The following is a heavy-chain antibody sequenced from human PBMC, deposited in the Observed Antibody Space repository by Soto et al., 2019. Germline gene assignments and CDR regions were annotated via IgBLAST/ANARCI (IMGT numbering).Heavy chain of an antibody. CDR2: MNPNSGNA. Sequence: ASVKVSCKASGYTFTSYDINWVRQATGQGLEWMGWMNPNSGNAGYAQKFQGRVTMTRNTSISTAYMELSSLRSEDTAVYYCARVLAGYYYYYMDVWGKATTVTVSS. D-gene: IGHD3-10*01. J-gene: IGHJ6*03. V-gene: IGHV1-8*01. CDR1: GYTFTSYD. CDR3: ARVLAGYYYYYMDV.